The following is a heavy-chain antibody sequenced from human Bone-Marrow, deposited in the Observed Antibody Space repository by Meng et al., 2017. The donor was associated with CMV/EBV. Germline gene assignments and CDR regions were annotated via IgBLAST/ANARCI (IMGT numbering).Heavy chain of an antibody. J-gene: IGHJ6*02. CDR3: AREGYCSSTSCYGHGMDV. V-gene: IGHV3-7*01. CDR1: GFTFSSYW. CDR2: IKQDGSEK. Sequence: GGSLRLSCAASGFTFSSYWMSWVRQAPGKGLEWVANIKQDGSEKYYVDSVKGRFTISRDNAKNSLYLQMNSLRAEDTAVYYCAREGYCSSTSCYGHGMDVWGQGTTVTVSS. D-gene: IGHD2-2*01.